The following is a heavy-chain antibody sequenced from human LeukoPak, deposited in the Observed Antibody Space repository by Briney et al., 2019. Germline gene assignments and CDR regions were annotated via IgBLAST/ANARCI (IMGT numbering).Heavy chain of an antibody. CDR1: GFTFSAFS. CDR3: ARGWGRSWDENWFDA. V-gene: IGHV3-21*01. Sequence: GGSLRLSCAASGFTFSAFSMNWVRQAPGKGLEWVSSISGSSSYIYYADSVKGRFTISKDNAKNLVYLQMNSLRAEDTAVYYCARGWGRSWDENWFDAWGQGIRVTASS. D-gene: IGHD7-27*01. J-gene: IGHJ5*02. CDR2: ISGSSSYI.